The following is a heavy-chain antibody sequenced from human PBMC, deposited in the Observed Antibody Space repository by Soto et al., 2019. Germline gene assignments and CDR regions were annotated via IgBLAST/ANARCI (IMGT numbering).Heavy chain of an antibody. V-gene: IGHV4-30-4*01. J-gene: IGHJ6*02. CDR1: GGSISSGDYY. CDR2: IYYSGST. Sequence: QVQLQESGPGLVKPSQTLSLTCTVSGGSISSGDYYWSWIRQPPGKGLEWIGYIYYSGSTYYNPSLKSRVTISVDTSKNQFSLKLSSVTAGDTAVYYCARESSKYCSGGSCYQGQGMDVWGQGTTVTVSS. CDR3: ARESSKYCSGGSCYQGQGMDV. D-gene: IGHD2-15*01.